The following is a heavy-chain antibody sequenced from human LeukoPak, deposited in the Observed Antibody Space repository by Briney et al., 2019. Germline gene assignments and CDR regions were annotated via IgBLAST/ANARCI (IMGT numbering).Heavy chain of an antibody. Sequence: PGGSLRLSCAASGFTVRSNDMSWVRQAPGKGLEWVSSISGTSIYKYYADSMKGRFTISRDNAKNSLYLQINSLRAEDTALYYCARDFYDTSGYHYDYWGQGTLVTVSS. CDR2: ISGTSIYK. J-gene: IGHJ4*02. CDR1: GFTVRSND. D-gene: IGHD3-22*01. CDR3: ARDFYDTSGYHYDY. V-gene: IGHV3-21*01.